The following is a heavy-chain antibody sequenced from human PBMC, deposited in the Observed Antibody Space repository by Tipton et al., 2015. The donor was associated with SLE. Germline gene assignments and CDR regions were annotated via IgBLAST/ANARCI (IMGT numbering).Heavy chain of an antibody. V-gene: IGHV4-4*02. J-gene: IGHJ3*02. Sequence: TLSLTCAVYGGSFSSSNWWSWVRQPPGKGLEWIGYIYYSGSTNYNPSLKSRVTISVDTSKNQFSLKLSSVTAADTAVYYCARVEYYEHAFDIWGQGTMVTVSS. CDR3: ARVEYYEHAFDI. CDR2: IYYSGST. CDR1: GGSFSSSNW. D-gene: IGHD3-22*01.